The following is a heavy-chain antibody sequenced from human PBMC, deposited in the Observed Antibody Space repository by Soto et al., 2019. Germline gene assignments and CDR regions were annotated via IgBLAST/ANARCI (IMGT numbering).Heavy chain of an antibody. CDR3: ASGQGDYSVGAFDI. CDR2: INHSGST. D-gene: IGHD4-17*01. J-gene: IGHJ3*02. Sequence: QVQLQQWGAGLLEPAETLSLTCAVYGGSIIGYYWSWIRQPPVKGLEWIGEINHSGSTNYNPSLKSRVTICVDTSKNQFSLKLSSATTADTAVYYCASGQGDYSVGAFDIWGQGTMVIVSS. CDR1: GGSIIGYY. V-gene: IGHV4-34*01.